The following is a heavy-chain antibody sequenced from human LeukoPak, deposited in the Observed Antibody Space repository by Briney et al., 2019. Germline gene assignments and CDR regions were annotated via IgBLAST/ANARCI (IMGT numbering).Heavy chain of an antibody. D-gene: IGHD5-24*01. CDR1: GGSISSGSYY. CDR3: ARISRDGYNYFDY. Sequence: SETLSLTCTVSGGSISSGSYYWSWIRQPAGKGLEWIGRIYTSGSTNYDPSLKSRVTISVDTSKNQFSLKLSSVTAADTAVYYCARISRDGYNYFDYWGQGTLVTVSP. V-gene: IGHV4-61*02. J-gene: IGHJ4*02. CDR2: IYTSGST.